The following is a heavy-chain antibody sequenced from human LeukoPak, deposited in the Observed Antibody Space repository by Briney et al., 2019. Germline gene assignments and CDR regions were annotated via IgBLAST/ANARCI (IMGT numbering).Heavy chain of an antibody. D-gene: IGHD2-2*01. Sequence: GGSLRLSCAASGFTFSSYWMSWVRQAPGKGLEWVATIKQDGSQKEYVDSVKGRFTISRDNAKNSLYLQMNSLRAGDTAVYYCARVIRIVVVPAAREYNWFDPWGQGTPVTVSS. V-gene: IGHV3-7*05. CDR2: IKQDGSQK. CDR3: ARVIRIVVVPAAREYNWFDP. J-gene: IGHJ5*02. CDR1: GFTFSSYW.